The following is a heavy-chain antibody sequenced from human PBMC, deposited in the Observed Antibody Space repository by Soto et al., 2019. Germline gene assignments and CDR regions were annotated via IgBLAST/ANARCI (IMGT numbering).Heavy chain of an antibody. J-gene: IGHJ4*02. CDR1: VGSVSGDY. D-gene: IGHD6-13*01. Sequence: VXLICTVGVGSVSGDYWSWIRQPAGKGLEWIGRIYISENTHYNPSLRSRVSVSLDTSKNQLSLNLSSVTAADTAVYYCARGVGRSSWTSFDSWGQGTLVTVSS. CDR3: ARGVGRSSWTSFDS. CDR2: IYISENT. V-gene: IGHV4-4*07.